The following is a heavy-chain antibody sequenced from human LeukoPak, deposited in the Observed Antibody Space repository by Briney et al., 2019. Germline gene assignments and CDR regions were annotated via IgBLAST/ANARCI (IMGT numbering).Heavy chain of an antibody. CDR3: ARGFFWSGYYTLGYYYYMDV. D-gene: IGHD3-3*01. J-gene: IGHJ6*03. Sequence: GASVKVSCKASGGTFSSYAISWVRQAPGQGLEWMGGIIPIFGTANYAQKFQGRVTITTDESTSTAYMELSSLRSEDTAVYHCARGFFWSGYYTLGYYYYMDVWGKGTTVTVSS. CDR2: IIPIFGTA. V-gene: IGHV1-69*05. CDR1: GGTFSSYA.